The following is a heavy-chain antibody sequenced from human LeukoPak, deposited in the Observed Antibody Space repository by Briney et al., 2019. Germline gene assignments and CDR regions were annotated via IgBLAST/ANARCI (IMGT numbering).Heavy chain of an antibody. CDR2: ISGSGGST. CDR1: GFTFSSYA. Sequence: GGSLRLFCAASGFTFSSYAMSWVRQAPGKGLEWVSAISGSGGSTYYADSVKGRFTISRDNSKNTLYLQMNSLRAEDTAVYYCAKAVGYDSSGYSFFDYWGQGTLVTVSS. CDR3: AKAVGYDSSGYSFFDY. J-gene: IGHJ4*02. V-gene: IGHV3-23*01. D-gene: IGHD3-22*01.